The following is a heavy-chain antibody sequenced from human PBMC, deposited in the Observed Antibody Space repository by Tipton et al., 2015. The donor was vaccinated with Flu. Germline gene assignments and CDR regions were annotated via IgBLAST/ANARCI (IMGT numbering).Heavy chain of an antibody. CDR3: ARGGLGDGSGNGYWFDP. Sequence: TLSLTCAVYGGSFSGYYWSWIRQPPGKGLEWIGEINHSGSTNYNPSLKSRVTISVDTSKNQFSLKLSSVTAADTAVYYCARGGLGDGSGNGYWFDPWGQGTLVTVSS. CDR2: INHSGST. J-gene: IGHJ5*02. D-gene: IGHD3-10*01. CDR1: GGSFSGYY. V-gene: IGHV4-34*01.